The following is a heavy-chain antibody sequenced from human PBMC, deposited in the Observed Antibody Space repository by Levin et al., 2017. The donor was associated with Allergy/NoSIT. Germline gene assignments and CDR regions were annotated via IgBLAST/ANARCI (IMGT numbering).Heavy chain of an antibody. Sequence: GGSLRLSFAASGFTFDDYAMHWVRQAPGKGLEWVSGISWNSGSIGYADSVKGRFTISRDNAKNSLYLQMNSLRTEDTALYYCARDNIELPDAFDIWGQGTMVIVSS. D-gene: IGHD1-26*01. CDR2: ISWNSGSI. J-gene: IGHJ3*02. CDR3: ARDNIELPDAFDI. CDR1: GFTFDDYA. V-gene: IGHV3-9*01.